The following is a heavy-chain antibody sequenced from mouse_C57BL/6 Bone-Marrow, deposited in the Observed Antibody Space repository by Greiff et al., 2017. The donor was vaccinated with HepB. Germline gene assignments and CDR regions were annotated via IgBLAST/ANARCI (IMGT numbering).Heavy chain of an antibody. D-gene: IGHD1-1*01. CDR3: ARRDGSDAY. J-gene: IGHJ3*01. Sequence: QVQLQQPGAELVKPGASVKLSCKASGYTFTSYWMHWVKQRPGQGLEWIGMIHPNSGSTNYNEKFKSKATLTVDKSSSTAYMQLSSLTSEDSAVYYCARRDGSDAYWGQGTLVTVSA. CDR1: GYTFTSYW. V-gene: IGHV1-64*01. CDR2: IHPNSGST.